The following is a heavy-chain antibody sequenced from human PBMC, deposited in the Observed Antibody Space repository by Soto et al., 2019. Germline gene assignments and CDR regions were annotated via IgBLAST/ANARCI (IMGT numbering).Heavy chain of an antibody. CDR1: GFTFGNYG. D-gene: IGHD3-10*01. CDR3: AKGTVLLYYYGMDV. CDR2: ISWNSDNI. Sequence: YLRLSCAASGFTFGNYGMHWVRQAPGKGLEWVSGISWNSDNIGYADSVKGRFTISRDNAKNSLYLQTNSLRAEDTALYNCAKGTVLLYYYGMDVWGQGTTVTVAS. J-gene: IGHJ6*02. V-gene: IGHV3-9*01.